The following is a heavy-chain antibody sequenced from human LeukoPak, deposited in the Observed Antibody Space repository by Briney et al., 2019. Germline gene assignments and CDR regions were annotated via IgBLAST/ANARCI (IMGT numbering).Heavy chain of an antibody. CDR3: AKANGVVPAAPPFGH. Sequence: GGSLRLSCAASGFTFSSYAMSWVRQAPGKGLEWVSAISGSGGSTYYADSVKGWFTISRDNSKNTLYLQMNSLRAEDTAVYYCAKANGVVPAAPPFGHWGQGTLVTVSS. CDR1: GFTFSSYA. V-gene: IGHV3-23*01. D-gene: IGHD2-2*01. CDR2: ISGSGGST. J-gene: IGHJ4*02.